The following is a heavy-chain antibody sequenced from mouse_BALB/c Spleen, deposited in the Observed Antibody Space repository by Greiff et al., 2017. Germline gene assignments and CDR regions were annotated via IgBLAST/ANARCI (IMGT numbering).Heavy chain of an antibody. CDR3: ARRGYYDYDYYFDD. Sequence: QVQLQQSGPELMKPGASVKISCKASGYTFTSYWMHWVKQRPGHGLEWIGEIIPGNGSTNYNEKFKGKATFTADTSSNTAYMELSSLTSEDSAVYYCARRGYYDYDYYFDDWGQGTTLTVSS. V-gene: IGHV1-9*01. D-gene: IGHD2-4*01. J-gene: IGHJ2*01. CDR2: IIPGNGST. CDR1: GYTFTSYW.